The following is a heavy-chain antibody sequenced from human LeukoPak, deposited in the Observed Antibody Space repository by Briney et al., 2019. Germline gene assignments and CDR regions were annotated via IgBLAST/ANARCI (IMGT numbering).Heavy chain of an antibody. CDR2: IKQDGNEK. CDR1: GFTFSAYW. D-gene: IGHD1-26*01. Sequence: AGGSLRLSCAASGFTFSAYWMTWVRQAPGKGLEWVANIKQDGNEKYYVDSVKGRFAISRDNAKSSLFLQLAGLRAEDTAVYYCARGRDSGRYFDYWGQGTLVTVSS. J-gene: IGHJ4*02. CDR3: ARGRDSGRYFDY. V-gene: IGHV3-7*01.